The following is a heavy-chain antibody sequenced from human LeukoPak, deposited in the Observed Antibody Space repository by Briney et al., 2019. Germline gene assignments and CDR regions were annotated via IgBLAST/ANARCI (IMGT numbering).Heavy chain of an antibody. J-gene: IGHJ4*02. CDR1: GYTFTSYD. V-gene: IGHV1-8*01. D-gene: IGHD1-7*01. Sequence: ASVKVSCKASGYTFTSYDINWVRQATGQGLEWMGWMNPNSGNTGYAQKFQGRVTMTRNTSIRTAYMELSSLRSEDTAVYYCARVYSFPDSYWNYSPFDYWRQGTLVTVSS. CDR3: ARVYSFPDSYWNYSPFDY. CDR2: MNPNSGNT.